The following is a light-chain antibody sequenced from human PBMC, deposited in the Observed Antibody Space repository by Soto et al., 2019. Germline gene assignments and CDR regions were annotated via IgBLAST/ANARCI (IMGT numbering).Light chain of an antibody. CDR3: QQYGSSGT. Sequence: EIVLTQSPGTLSLSPGERATLSCRASQSVSNNYLAWYQKKPGQAPSLLIYGASNRATGIPDRFSGSGSGTDFTLTISRLAPEDFAVYYCQQYGSSGTFGQGTKVEIK. CDR2: GAS. V-gene: IGKV3-20*01. CDR1: QSVSNNY. J-gene: IGKJ1*01.